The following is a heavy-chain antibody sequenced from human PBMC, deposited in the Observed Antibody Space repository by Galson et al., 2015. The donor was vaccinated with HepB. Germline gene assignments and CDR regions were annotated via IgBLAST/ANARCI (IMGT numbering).Heavy chain of an antibody. Sequence: SLRLSCAASGFTFRSYAMSWVRQAPGKGLEWVSGISGRGGSTYYTGSVKGRFTSSRDNSQNMLYLQMSSLRAEDKAVYYCAKDRYDDTLTGYYTHWGQGTLVTVSS. CDR1: GFTFRSYA. CDR2: ISGRGGST. V-gene: IGHV3-23*01. CDR3: AKDRYDDTLTGYYTH. D-gene: IGHD3-9*01. J-gene: IGHJ4*02.